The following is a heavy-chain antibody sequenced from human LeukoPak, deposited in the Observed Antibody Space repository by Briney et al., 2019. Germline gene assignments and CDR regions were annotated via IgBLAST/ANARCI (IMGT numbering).Heavy chain of an antibody. CDR1: GFTFSSYE. J-gene: IGHJ4*02. CDR3: AKESESYDSSGSTFHY. Sequence: GGSLRLSCAASGFTFSSYEMNWVRQAPGKGLEWVSYISSSGSTIYYADSVKGRFTISRDNAKNSLYLQMNSLRAEDTAVYYCAKESESYDSSGSTFHYWGQGTLVTVSS. V-gene: IGHV3-48*03. CDR2: ISSSGSTI. D-gene: IGHD3-22*01.